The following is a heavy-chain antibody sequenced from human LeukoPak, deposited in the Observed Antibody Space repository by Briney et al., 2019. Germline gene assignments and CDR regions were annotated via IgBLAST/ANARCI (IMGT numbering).Heavy chain of an antibody. J-gene: IGHJ4*02. CDR3: ARSATAAIGMSSGWYVGFDY. Sequence: ASVKVSCKASGGTFSSYAISWVRQAPGQGLEWMGGIIPIFGTANYAQKFQGRVTITADESTSTAYMELSSPRSEDTAVYYCARSATAAIGMSSGWYVGFDYWGQGTLVTVSS. D-gene: IGHD6-19*01. CDR1: GGTFSSYA. V-gene: IGHV1-69*13. CDR2: IIPIFGTA.